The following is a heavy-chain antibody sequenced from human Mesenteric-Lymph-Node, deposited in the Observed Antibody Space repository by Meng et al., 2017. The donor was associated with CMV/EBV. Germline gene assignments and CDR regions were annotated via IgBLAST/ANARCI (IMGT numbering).Heavy chain of an antibody. D-gene: IGHD6-13*01. CDR2: IYWDDDK. CDR1: GFSLSTSGVG. CDR3: AHISCIAAAGPFYFYY. J-gene: IGHJ4*01. Sequence: QITFKESGPTLVKRTHTLTLTCTFSGFSLSTSGVGVGWIRQPPGKALEWLALIYWDDDKRYSPSLKSRLTITKDTSKNQVVLTMTNMDPVDTSAYYCAHISCIAAAGPFYFYYWGHGTLVTDSS. V-gene: IGHV2-5*02.